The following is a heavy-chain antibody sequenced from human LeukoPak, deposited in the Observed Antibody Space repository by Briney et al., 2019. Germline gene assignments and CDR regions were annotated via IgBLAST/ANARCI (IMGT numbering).Heavy chain of an antibody. V-gene: IGHV3-64*01. Sequence: GGSLRLSCEASGFTFSTYAMQWVSQAPGKGLEYVSAINTNGGSTYYANSVKGRFTTSRDNSKNTLYLQMGSLRAEDMAVYYCDRGRHSCYDWCDYWGQGTLVTVSS. CDR1: GFTFSTYA. J-gene: IGHJ4*02. CDR3: DRGRHSCYDWCDY. CDR2: INTNGGST. D-gene: IGHD5-12*01.